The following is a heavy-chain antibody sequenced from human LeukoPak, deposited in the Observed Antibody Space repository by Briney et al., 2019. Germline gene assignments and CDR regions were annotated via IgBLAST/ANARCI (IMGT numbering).Heavy chain of an antibody. J-gene: IGHJ4*02. CDR1: GFTFSNYW. CDR3: ASTNTFDY. V-gene: IGHV3-7*02. CDR2: VIHDGSEK. Sequence: GGSLRLSCAASGFTFSNYWMNWVRQAQGKGLEWVANVIHDGSEKNYVDSVKGRFTISRDNAKNSLYLQLNSLRAEDTAVYYCASTNTFDYWGQGTLVTVSS.